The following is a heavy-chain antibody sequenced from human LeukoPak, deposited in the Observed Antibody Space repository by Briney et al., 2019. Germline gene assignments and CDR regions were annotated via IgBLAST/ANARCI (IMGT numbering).Heavy chain of an antibody. Sequence: GGSLRLSCAASGFTFSTNAMSWVRQAPGKGLEWVSGISWNSGDIGYADSVKGRFTISRDNVKNSLYLQMNSLRPEDTALYYCAKDNGYTYGRSFDYRGQGTLVTVSS. CDR3: AKDNGYTYGRSFDY. CDR2: ISWNSGDI. J-gene: IGHJ4*02. CDR1: GFTFSTNA. V-gene: IGHV3-9*01. D-gene: IGHD5-18*01.